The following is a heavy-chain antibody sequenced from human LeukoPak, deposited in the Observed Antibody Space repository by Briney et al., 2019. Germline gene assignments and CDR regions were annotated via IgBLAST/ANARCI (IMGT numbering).Heavy chain of an antibody. Sequence: GASVKVSCKASGYMFTTYDINWVRQAPGQGLEWMGWINPISGNTGFAQKFQGRATITRITSISTAYMEMSSLRSDDTAVYYCVRGAKCSGADCDSTKEYVYYFDYWGQGTLVTVSS. D-gene: IGHD6-25*01. CDR2: INPISGNT. CDR3: VRGAKCSGADCDSTKEYVYYFDY. CDR1: GYMFTTYD. V-gene: IGHV1-8*01. J-gene: IGHJ4*02.